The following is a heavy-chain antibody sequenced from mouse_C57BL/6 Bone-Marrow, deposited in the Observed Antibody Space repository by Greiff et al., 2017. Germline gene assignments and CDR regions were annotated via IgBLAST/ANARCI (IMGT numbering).Heavy chain of an antibody. CDR3: ARSGDTTVVAWYFDV. J-gene: IGHJ1*03. Sequence: QVQLQQPGTELVKPGASVKLSCKASGYTFTSYWMHWVKQRPGQGLEWIGNINPSNGGTNYNEKFNSKATLTVDNSSSTAYMQLSSLTSEDAAVYYCARSGDTTVVAWYFDVWGTGTTVTVSS. CDR2: INPSNGGT. D-gene: IGHD1-1*01. V-gene: IGHV1-53*01. CDR1: GYTFTSYW.